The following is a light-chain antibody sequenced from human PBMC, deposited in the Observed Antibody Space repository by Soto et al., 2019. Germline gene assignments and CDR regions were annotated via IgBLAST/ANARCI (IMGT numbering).Light chain of an antibody. Sequence: QSALTQPPSASGSPGQSVTISCTGTPSDVGGSNSVSWYQQHPGKAPNLMIYDVNKRPSGVPDRSSGSKSGNTASLTVSGLQAADEAYYFCSSYAPSDVVFGGGTKLTVL. CDR1: PSDVGGSNS. J-gene: IGLJ2*01. V-gene: IGLV2-8*01. CDR2: DVN. CDR3: SSYAPSDVV.